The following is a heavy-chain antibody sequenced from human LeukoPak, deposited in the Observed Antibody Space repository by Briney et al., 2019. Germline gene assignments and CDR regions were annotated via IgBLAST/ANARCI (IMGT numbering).Heavy chain of an antibody. Sequence: SETLSLTCTVPGGSISSYYWSWIRQPPGKGLEWIGYIYYSGSTNYNPSLKSRVTISVDTSKNQFSLKLSSVTAADTAVYYCARAHVIAAAHWFDPWGQGTLVTVSS. V-gene: IGHV4-59*01. CDR2: IYYSGST. J-gene: IGHJ5*02. CDR3: ARAHVIAAAHWFDP. CDR1: GGSISSYY. D-gene: IGHD6-13*01.